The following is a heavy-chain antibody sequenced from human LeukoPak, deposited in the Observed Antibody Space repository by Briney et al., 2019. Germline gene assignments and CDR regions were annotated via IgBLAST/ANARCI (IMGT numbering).Heavy chain of an antibody. J-gene: IGHJ4*02. CDR2: IKKDGSEK. Sequence: GGSLRLSCVPSGFSVSAYSLRWVRQAPGKGLEWVAKIKKDGSEKDYVDSVKGRFTISRDDAKGSLYLQLNSLRVEDTAVYYCARGFQSGDSPVWGQGTLVTVSS. V-gene: IGHV3-7*01. D-gene: IGHD2-21*02. CDR3: ARGFQSGDSPV. CDR1: GFSVSAYS.